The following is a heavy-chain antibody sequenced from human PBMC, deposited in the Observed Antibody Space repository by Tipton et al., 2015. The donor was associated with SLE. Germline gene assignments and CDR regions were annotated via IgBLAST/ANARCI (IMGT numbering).Heavy chain of an antibody. CDR1: GYAFPAYS. D-gene: IGHD3-16*01. J-gene: IGHJ3*02. CDR2: INPSSGGT. CDR3: TTEVVGGGKAFDI. Sequence: QLVQSGAEVKKPGASVEISCKASGYAFPAYSFHWVRLAPGQGLQWVGWINPSSGGTKYLQKFRGRVTITRDTSTSTVFMELSGLKPDDTAIYFCTTEVVGGGKAFDIWGQGTLVTVSS. V-gene: IGHV1-2*02.